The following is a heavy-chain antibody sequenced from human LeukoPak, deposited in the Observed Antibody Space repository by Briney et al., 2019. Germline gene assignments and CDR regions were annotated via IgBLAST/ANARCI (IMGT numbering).Heavy chain of an antibody. D-gene: IGHD3-22*01. J-gene: IGHJ3*02. CDR3: AKDSYYYDSNGASDI. V-gene: IGHV3-23*01. CDR1: GFIFSGYA. CDR2: ISGSGDST. Sequence: GGSLRLSCAASGFIFSGYAMSWVRQAPGKGLEWVSGISGSGDSTDYADSVKGRFTISRDNSKNTLYLQMNSLRAEDTAVYYCAKDSYYYDSNGASDIWGQGTMVTVSS.